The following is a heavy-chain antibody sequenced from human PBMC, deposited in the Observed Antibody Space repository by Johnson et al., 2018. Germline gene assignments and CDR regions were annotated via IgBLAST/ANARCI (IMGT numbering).Heavy chain of an antibody. J-gene: IGHJ6*02. V-gene: IGHV3-30*03. CDR2: ISYDGSNK. Sequence: VQLVESGGGVVQPGRSLRLSCAASGFTFSSYGMHWVRQAPGKGLEWVAVISYDGSNKYYADSVKGRFTISRDNSKNTLYLQMNSLRAEDTAVYYCARLAVAGHYYYDGMDVWGQGTTVTVSS. CDR1: GFTFSSYG. CDR3: ARLAVAGHYYYDGMDV. D-gene: IGHD6-19*01.